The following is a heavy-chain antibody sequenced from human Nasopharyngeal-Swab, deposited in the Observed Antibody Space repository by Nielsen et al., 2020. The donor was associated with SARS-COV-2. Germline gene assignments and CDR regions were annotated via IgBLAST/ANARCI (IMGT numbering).Heavy chain of an antibody. CDR3: AKVRDSNYYYGMDV. J-gene: IGHJ6*02. V-gene: IGHV3-23*01. CDR1: GFTFSSSA. CDR2: ISGSGGST. Sequence: GESLKISCAASGFTFSSSAMSWVRQAPGKGLEWVSAISGSGGSTYYADSVKGRFTISRDNSKNTLYLQMNSLRAEDTAVYYCAKVRDSNYYYGMDVWGQGTTVTVSS.